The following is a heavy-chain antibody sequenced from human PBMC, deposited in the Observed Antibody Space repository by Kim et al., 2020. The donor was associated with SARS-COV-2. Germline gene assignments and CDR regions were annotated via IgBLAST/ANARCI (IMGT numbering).Heavy chain of an antibody. V-gene: IGHV3-53*04. Sequence: SVKGRFTISRHNSKNTLYLQMNSLRAEDTAVYYCARLYSSGWYLGYYFDYWGQGTLVTVSS. CDR3: ARLYSSGWYLGYYFDY. D-gene: IGHD6-19*01. J-gene: IGHJ4*02.